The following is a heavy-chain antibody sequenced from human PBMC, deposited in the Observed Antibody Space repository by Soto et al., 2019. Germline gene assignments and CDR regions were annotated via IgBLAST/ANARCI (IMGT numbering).Heavy chain of an antibody. D-gene: IGHD4-17*01. V-gene: IGHV3-9*01. J-gene: IGHJ4*02. Sequence: SLRLSCAASGFTFSSYWMHWVRQAPGKGLEWVSEISANGDNVDYADSVKGRFTVSRDNAKNSLFLQMNSFRPEDTALYYCAKDMKWGGMTTIHYFDSWGQGTQVTVSS. CDR3: AKDMKWGGMTTIHYFDS. CDR2: ISANGDNV. CDR1: GFTFSSYW.